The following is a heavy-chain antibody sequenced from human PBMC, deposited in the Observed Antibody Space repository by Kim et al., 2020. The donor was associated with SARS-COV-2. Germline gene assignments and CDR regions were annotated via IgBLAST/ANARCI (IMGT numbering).Heavy chain of an antibody. V-gene: IGHV4-30-4*01. CDR3: ARGLGVTENNFEY. D-gene: IGHD3-16*01. CDR2: VYNSGTT. Sequence: SETLSLTCVVSGGSISTVDYYWNWIRQSPGKGLEWIGYVYNSGTTNYNPSLESRATISRHSSKNQFSLKLKSGTVAETAFYYCARGLGVTENNFEYWG. J-gene: IGHJ4*01. CDR1: GGSISTVDYY.